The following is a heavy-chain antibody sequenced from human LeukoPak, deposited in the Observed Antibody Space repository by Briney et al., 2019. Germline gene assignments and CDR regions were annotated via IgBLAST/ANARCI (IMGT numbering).Heavy chain of an antibody. CDR3: ARTGIAVAGTRHPFDY. D-gene: IGHD6-19*01. V-gene: IGHV3-11*04. Sequence: LSLTCAVSGYSISSGYYWGWIRQPPGKGLEWVSYISSSSSTIYYADSVKGRFTISRDNAKNTLYLQMNSLRAGDTAVYYCARTGIAVAGTRHPFDYWGQGTLVTVSS. CDR1: GYSISSGYY. J-gene: IGHJ4*02. CDR2: ISSSSSTI.